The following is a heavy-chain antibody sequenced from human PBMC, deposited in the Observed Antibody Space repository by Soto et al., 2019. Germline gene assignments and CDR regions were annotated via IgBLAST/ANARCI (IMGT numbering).Heavy chain of an antibody. V-gene: IGHV4-34*01. CDR3: TRYSPICAFDY. CDR1: GGSFSGYY. Sequence: PSETLSLTCAVYGGSFSGYYWSWIRQPPGKGLEWIGEINHSGSTNYNPSLKSRVTISVDTSKNQFSLKLSSVTAADTALYYCTRYSPICAFDYWCQGTLVTVSS. D-gene: IGHD2-15*01. J-gene: IGHJ4*02. CDR2: INHSGST.